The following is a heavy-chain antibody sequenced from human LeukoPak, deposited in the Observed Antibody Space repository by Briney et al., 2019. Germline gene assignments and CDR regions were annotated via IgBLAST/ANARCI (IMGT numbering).Heavy chain of an antibody. CDR3: ARVCGSGILQCMDV. V-gene: IGHV1-8*03. CDR1: GYTFTSYD. D-gene: IGHD3-10*01. J-gene: IGHJ6*03. CDR2: MNPNSGNT. Sequence: GASVKVSCKASGYTFTSYDINWVRQATGQGLEWMGWMNPNSGNTGYAQKFQGRVTITRNTSISTAYMELSSLRSEDTAVYYCARVCGSGILQCMDVWGKGTTVTVSS.